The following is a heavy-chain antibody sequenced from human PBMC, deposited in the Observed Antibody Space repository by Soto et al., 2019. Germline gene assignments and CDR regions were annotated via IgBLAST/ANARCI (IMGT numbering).Heavy chain of an antibody. CDR3: ERGLFNAYGGFYYFDY. J-gene: IGHJ4*02. CDR1: GFTFSSFD. Sequence: GGSLMLSCAASGFTFSSFDMHWVRQATGEGLEWVSGIGSAGDTFYLGSVKGRFTISRDNAKNSLYLQMNSLRAGDTAVYYCERGLFNAYGGFYYFDYWGQGSLVTV. CDR2: IGSAGDT. V-gene: IGHV3-13*04. D-gene: IGHD3-16*01.